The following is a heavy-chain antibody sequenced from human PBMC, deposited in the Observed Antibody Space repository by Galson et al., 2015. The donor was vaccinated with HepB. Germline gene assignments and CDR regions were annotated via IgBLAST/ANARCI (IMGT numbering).Heavy chain of an antibody. CDR3: ARDPPQADHYRFDN. CDR1: GFTFSNSW. CDR2: ISRSSNTM. D-gene: IGHD3-10*01. V-gene: IGHV3-48*02. Sequence: SLRLSCAASGFTFSNSWMSWVRQAPGKGLEWVSYISRSSNTMNYAESVKGRFTISRDNAKSSLYLQMDSLSDEDTAVYFCARDPPQADHYRFDNWGQGTMVNVSS. J-gene: IGHJ3*02.